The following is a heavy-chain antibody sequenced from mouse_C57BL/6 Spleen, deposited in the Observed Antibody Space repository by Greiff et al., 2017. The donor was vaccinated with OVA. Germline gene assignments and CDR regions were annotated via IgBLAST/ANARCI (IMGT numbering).Heavy chain of an antibody. J-gene: IGHJ2*01. D-gene: IGHD2-3*01. CDR2: IYPGDGDT. CDR3: ARDGFDY. CDR1: GYAFSSSW. Sequence: QVQLQQSGPELVKPGASVKISCKASGYAFSSSWMNWVKQRPGTGLEWIGRIYPGDGDTNYNGKFKGKATLTADKSSSTAYMQLSSLTSEDSAVYFCARDGFDYWGQGTTLTVSS. V-gene: IGHV1-82*01.